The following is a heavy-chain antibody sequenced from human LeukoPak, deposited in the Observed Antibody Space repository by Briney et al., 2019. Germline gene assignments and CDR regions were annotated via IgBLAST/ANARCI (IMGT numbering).Heavy chain of an antibody. Sequence: PGGSLRLSCAASGFTFSSYGMHWVRQAPGKGLEWVAVIWYDGSNKYYGDSVKGRFTISRDNSKKTLYLQMNSLRVEDTAVYYCARVLVVVTAIPYYYYGMDVWGQGTTVTVSS. CDR2: IWYDGSNK. D-gene: IGHD2-21*02. CDR1: GFTFSSYG. V-gene: IGHV3-33*01. J-gene: IGHJ6*02. CDR3: ARVLVVVTAIPYYYYGMDV.